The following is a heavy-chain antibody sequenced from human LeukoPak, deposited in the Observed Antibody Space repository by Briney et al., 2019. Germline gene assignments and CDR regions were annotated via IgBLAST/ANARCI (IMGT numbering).Heavy chain of an antibody. Sequence: GRSLRLSCAASGFTFSSYGMHWVRQAPGKGLEWVAVISYDGSNKYYADSVKGRFTISRDNSKNTLYLQMNSLRAEDTAVYYCAKDSPRSGYFDYWGQGTLVTVSS. D-gene: IGHD3-10*01. CDR1: GFTFSSYG. CDR3: AKDSPRSGYFDY. CDR2: ISYDGSNK. V-gene: IGHV3-30*04. J-gene: IGHJ4*02.